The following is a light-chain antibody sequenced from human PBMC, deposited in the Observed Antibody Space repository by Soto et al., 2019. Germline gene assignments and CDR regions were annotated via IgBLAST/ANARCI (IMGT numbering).Light chain of an antibody. CDR1: SSDVGGYNY. V-gene: IGLV2-14*01. J-gene: IGLJ2*01. Sequence: QSALTQPASVSGSPGQSITISCTGTSSDVGGYNYVSWYQQHPGKAPKLMIYDVSNRPSGVSNRFSGSKSGNTASLTISGLQAEDEADYYCSSYTSRSTSRLFGGGTKLTVL. CDR2: DVS. CDR3: SSYTSRSTSRL.